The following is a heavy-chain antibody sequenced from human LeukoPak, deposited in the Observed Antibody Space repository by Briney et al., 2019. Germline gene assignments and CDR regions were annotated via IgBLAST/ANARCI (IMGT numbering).Heavy chain of an antibody. D-gene: IGHD5-12*01. Sequence: PGGSLRLSCAASGFTFSSYGMHGNRQAPGKGLEWVAVIWDDGSNKYYADSVKGRFTIARDNSKNTLYLQMNSLGAEDTAVYYCAKEKSGSYFDYWGQGTLVTVSS. J-gene: IGHJ4*02. CDR3: AKEKSGSYFDY. CDR1: GFTFSSYG. CDR2: IWDDGSNK. V-gene: IGHV3-33*06.